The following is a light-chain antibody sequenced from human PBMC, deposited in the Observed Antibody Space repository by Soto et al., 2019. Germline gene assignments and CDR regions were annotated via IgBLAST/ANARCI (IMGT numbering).Light chain of an antibody. CDR3: QQSYSTPIT. V-gene: IGKV1-5*01. CDR2: DAS. CDR1: QSISSS. Sequence: IQMTQSPSTLSASVGDRVTISCRSGQSISSSLAWYQQRPGKAPKLLIYDASSLESGVPSRFSGSGSGTDFTLTISSLQPEDFATYYCQQSYSTPITFGQGTRLEIK. J-gene: IGKJ5*01.